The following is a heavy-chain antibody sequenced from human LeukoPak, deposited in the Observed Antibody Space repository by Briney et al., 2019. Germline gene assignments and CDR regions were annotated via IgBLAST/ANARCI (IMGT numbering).Heavy chain of an antibody. CDR3: AREIVRGVPGW. J-gene: IGHJ4*02. V-gene: IGHV4-38-2*02. CDR1: GYSISSGYH. Sequence: SEPLSPTCAVSGYSISSGYHWGWTRQTPGKGLEWIGSLYAAGNTYYSPSLKSRVTISLDKSKNLFSLDLRSVTAADTAVYYCAREIVRGVPGWWGQGTLVTVSS. CDR2: LYAAGNT. D-gene: IGHD3-10*01.